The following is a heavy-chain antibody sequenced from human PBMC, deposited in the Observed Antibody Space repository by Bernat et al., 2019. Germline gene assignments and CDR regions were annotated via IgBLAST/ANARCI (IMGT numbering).Heavy chain of an antibody. CDR1: GFTFSGSA. J-gene: IGHJ2*01. D-gene: IGHD3-10*01. CDR3: ARAWLYYYGSADWYFDL. CDR2: IRSKANSYAT. Sequence: EVQLVESGGGLVQPGGSLKLSCAASGFTFSGSAMHWVRQASGKGLEWVGRIRSKANSYATAYAASVKGRFTISRDDSKNTLYLQMNSLRAEDTAVYYCARAWLYYYGSADWYFDLWGRGTLVTVSS. V-gene: IGHV3-73*01.